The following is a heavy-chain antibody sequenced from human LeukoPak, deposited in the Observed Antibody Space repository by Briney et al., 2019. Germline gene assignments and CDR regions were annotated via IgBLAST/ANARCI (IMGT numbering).Heavy chain of an antibody. Sequence: GGALRLSCAASGFTFDDYTMHWVRQAPGEGLEGVSLISCDGGSTYYADSVKGRFTISRDNSKNSLYLQMNSLRTEETALYYCAKDGGKDVAGQYSKYSSAHCGQGTLVTVSS. CDR1: GFTFDDYT. D-gene: IGHD2-15*01. J-gene: IGHJ4*02. CDR3: AKDGGKDVAGQYSKYSSAH. CDR2: ISCDGGST. V-gene: IGHV3-43*01.